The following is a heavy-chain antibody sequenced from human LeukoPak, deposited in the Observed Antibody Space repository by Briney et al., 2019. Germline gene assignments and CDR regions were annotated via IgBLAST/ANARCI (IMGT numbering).Heavy chain of an antibody. V-gene: IGHV1-69*13. D-gene: IGHD3-3*01. CDR3: ARAARFLSWFDP. CDR1: GYTFTSYG. J-gene: IGHJ5*02. CDR2: IIPIFGTA. Sequence: SVKVSCKASGYTFTSYGISWVRQAPGQGLEWMGGIIPIFGTANYAQKFQGRVTITADESTSTAYMELSSLRSEDTAVYYCARAARFLSWFDPWGQGTLVTVSS.